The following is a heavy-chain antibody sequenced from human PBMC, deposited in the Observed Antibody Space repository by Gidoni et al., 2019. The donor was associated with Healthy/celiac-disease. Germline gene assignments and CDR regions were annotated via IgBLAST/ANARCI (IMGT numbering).Heavy chain of an antibody. CDR1: GGSFSGYY. D-gene: IGHD6-19*01. CDR2: SNHSGST. CDR3: ARAIGEQWLALYYFDY. V-gene: IGHV4-34*01. Sequence: QVQLQQWGAGLLKPSETLSLTCAVYGGSFSGYYWSWIRQPPGKGLEWIGESNHSGSTNYNPSLKSRVTISVDTSKNQFSLKLSSVTAADTAVYYCARAIGEQWLALYYFDYWGQGTLVTVSS. J-gene: IGHJ4*02.